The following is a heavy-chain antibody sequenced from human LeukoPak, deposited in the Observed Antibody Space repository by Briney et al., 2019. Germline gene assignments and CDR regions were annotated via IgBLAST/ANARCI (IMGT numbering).Heavy chain of an antibody. D-gene: IGHD3-9*01. V-gene: IGHV5-51*01. CDR3: ARHLATQYYDILSGYSKYYYGMDV. Sequence: GESLKISCKGSGYSFTSYWIGWVRQMPGKGLEWMGIIYPGDSDTRYSPSFQGQVTISADKSISTAYLQWSSLKASDTAMYYCARHLATQYYDILSGYSKYYYGMDVWGQGTTVTVSS. CDR2: IYPGDSDT. CDR1: GYSFTSYW. J-gene: IGHJ6*02.